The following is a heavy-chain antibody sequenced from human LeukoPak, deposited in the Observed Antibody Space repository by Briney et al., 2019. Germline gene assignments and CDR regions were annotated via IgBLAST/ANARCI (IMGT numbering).Heavy chain of an antibody. CDR1: GFTFSDFA. CDR2: TDGTGGDS. D-gene: IGHD3-3*01. V-gene: IGHV3-23*01. CDR3: AKDAFSYNGVFDPSDI. Sequence: PGGSLRLSCAASGFTFSDFAMSWDRQTPGKRLEWVASTDGTGGDSYYADAVKGRFTISRDDSRDTLYLQMNSLKAEDTAVYYCAKDAFSYNGVFDPSDIWGQGTMVTVSS. J-gene: IGHJ3*02.